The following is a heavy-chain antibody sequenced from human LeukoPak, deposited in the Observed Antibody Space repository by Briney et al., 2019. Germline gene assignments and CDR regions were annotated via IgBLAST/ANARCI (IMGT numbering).Heavy chain of an antibody. D-gene: IGHD1-26*01. Sequence: SETLSLTCTVSGGSISSYYWSWIRQPPGKGLEWIGYIYYSGSTNYNPSLKSRVTISVDTSKNQFSLKLSSVTVADTAVYYCARDSRGSSDYWGQGTLVTVSS. J-gene: IGHJ4*02. CDR1: GGSISSYY. CDR2: IYYSGST. V-gene: IGHV4-59*01. CDR3: ARDSRGSSDY.